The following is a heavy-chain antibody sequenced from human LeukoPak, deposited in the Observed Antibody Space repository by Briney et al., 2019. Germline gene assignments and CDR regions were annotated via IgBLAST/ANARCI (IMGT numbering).Heavy chain of an antibody. CDR2: ISDSGGST. V-gene: IGHV3-23*01. D-gene: IGHD3-10*01. J-gene: IGHJ4*02. Sequence: GVSLTLSCAASGFTFSIYAMSWVRQARGKGLEWVSAISDSGGSTFYEDSVKGRFTICRDNSENTLYLQMNSLRADDTAIYYCAKDNLVRGFDFWGQGTLVTVSS. CDR3: AKDNLVRGFDF. CDR1: GFTFSIYA.